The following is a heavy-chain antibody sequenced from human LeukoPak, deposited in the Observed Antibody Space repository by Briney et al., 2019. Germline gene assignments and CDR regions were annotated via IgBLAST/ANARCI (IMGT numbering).Heavy chain of an antibody. CDR2: MNPNSGNT. V-gene: IGHV1-8*01. D-gene: IGHD6-13*01. J-gene: IGHJ4*02. CDR3: ARIAAAGNKRLNY. Sequence: ASVKVSCKASGYTFTSYDINRVRQDTGQGLEWMGWMNPNSGNTGYAQKFEGRIIVSRNTSIRTAYMELSSLTSEDTAIYYCARIAAAGNKRLNYWGQGTLVTVAS. CDR1: GYTFTSYD.